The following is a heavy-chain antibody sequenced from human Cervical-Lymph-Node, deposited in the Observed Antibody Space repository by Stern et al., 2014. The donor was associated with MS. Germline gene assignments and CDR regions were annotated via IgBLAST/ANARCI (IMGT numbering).Heavy chain of an antibody. D-gene: IGHD3-22*01. CDR1: GYIFTAFF. J-gene: IGHJ4*02. Sequence: QVQLVESGTKMQKPGASVKVSCKASGYIFTAFFIHWVRQVPGQGLEWMGRLNDNSDNPTYAQTFQDRVTLTRDTSIGTAYLELSRLTSADTAVYYCAREATRIVVGIDYWGQGTQVTVSS. CDR2: LNDNSDNP. CDR3: AREATRIVVGIDY. V-gene: IGHV1-2*06.